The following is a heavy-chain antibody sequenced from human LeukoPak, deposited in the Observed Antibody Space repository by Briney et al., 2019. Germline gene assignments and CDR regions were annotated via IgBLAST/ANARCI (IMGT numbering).Heavy chain of an antibody. D-gene: IGHD1-7*01. J-gene: IGHJ4*02. CDR3: ASGVTGTTKLFDY. Sequence: SETLSLTCAVYSRSYSGYYWRWIRPPAERGRDWIGEINHSGSTNYNPSLKSRVTISVDTSKNQFSLELSSVTAADTAVYYCASGVTGTTKLFDYWGQGTLVTVSS. CDR2: INHSGST. V-gene: IGHV4-34*01. CDR1: SRSYSGYY.